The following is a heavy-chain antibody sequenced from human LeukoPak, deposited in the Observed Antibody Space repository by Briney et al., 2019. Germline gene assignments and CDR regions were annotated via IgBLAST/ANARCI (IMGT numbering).Heavy chain of an antibody. CDR1: GGPISSSY. CDR3: ARHNFARPFDY. CDR2: IYHSGDT. D-gene: IGHD6-6*01. V-gene: IGHV4-59*08. J-gene: IGHJ4*02. Sequence: SETLSLTCTVSGGPISSSYWSWIRQPPGKGLEWIGYIYHSGDTNSNPSLKSRVTISMDTSKNQFSLKLSFVAAADTAVYYCARHNFARPFDYWGQGTQVTVSS.